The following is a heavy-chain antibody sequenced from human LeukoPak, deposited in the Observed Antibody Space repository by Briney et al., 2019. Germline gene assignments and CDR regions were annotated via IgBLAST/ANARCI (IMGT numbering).Heavy chain of an antibody. CDR2: MNPNSGNT. J-gene: IGHJ4*02. D-gene: IGHD2-8*01. CDR3: ARTGVGYCTNGGCYEVDY. V-gene: IGHV1-8*01. CDR1: GYTFTSYD. Sequence: ASVKVSFTASGYTFTSYDINWVCHAPGQGLEWVGWMNPNSGNTGYAQKCQGRVTMTRNTSISTAYMELSSLRSEDTAVYYCARTGVGYCTNGGCYEVDYWGQGTLVTVSS.